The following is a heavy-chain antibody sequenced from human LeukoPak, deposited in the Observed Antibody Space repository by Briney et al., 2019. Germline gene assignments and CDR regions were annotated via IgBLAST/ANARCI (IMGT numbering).Heavy chain of an antibody. CDR3: ARGPNWGLDY. Sequence: ASVKVSCKASGYTFTGYYIHSGRQAPGQGLEWMGWINPDSGGTIYVQKFQGRVTMTRHSPISTVYMELSRLSSDDTAVYYCARGPNWGLDYWGQGTLVTVSS. V-gene: IGHV1-2*02. J-gene: IGHJ4*02. CDR2: INPDSGGT. CDR1: GYTFTGYY. D-gene: IGHD7-27*01.